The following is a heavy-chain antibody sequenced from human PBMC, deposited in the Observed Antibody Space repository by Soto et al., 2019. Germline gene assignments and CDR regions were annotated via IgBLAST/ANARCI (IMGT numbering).Heavy chain of an antibody. V-gene: IGHV1-3*01. D-gene: IGHD3-9*01. J-gene: IGHJ5*02. Sequence: ASVKVSCKASGYTFTSYAMHWVRQAPGQRLEWMGWINADNGNTNYSQKLQGRVTMTTDTSTSTAYMELRSLRSDDTAVYYCARTVQSHDILNDPVGWFEPWGQGTLVTVSS. CDR1: GYTFTSYA. CDR2: INADNGNT. CDR3: ARTVQSHDILNDPVGWFEP.